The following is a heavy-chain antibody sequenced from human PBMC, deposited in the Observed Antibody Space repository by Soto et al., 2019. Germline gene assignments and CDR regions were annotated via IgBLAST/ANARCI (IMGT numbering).Heavy chain of an antibody. Sequence: SETLCLTYPVSGGSIISYYWSWIRQPPGKGLEWIGYISYIGSSNYSPSLKSRVTISLDTSKNQFSLKLSSVTAADTAVYYCAYYDSRDYFLSWGQGTLVTV. CDR1: GGSIISYY. CDR2: ISYIGSS. CDR3: AYYDSRDYFLS. J-gene: IGHJ5*02. D-gene: IGHD3-22*01. V-gene: IGHV4-59*01.